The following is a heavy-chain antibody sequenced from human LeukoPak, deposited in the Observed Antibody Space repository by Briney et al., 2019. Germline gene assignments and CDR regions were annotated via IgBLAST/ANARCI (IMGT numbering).Heavy chain of an antibody. CDR2: INPSGGST. V-gene: IGHV1-46*03. CDR3: ARQWLEHAFDT. J-gene: IGHJ3*02. Sequence: ASVKLSCKASGYTFTSYYMHWVRQAPGQGLEWMGIINPSGGSTSYAQKFQGRVTMTRDTSTSTVYMELSSLRSEDTAVYYCARQWLEHAFDTWGQGTMVTVSS. CDR1: GYTFTSYY. D-gene: IGHD6-19*01.